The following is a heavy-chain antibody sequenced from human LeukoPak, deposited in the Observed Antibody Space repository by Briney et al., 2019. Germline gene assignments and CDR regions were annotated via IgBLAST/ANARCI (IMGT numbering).Heavy chain of an antibody. Sequence: GGSLRLSCAASGFTVSSNYMNWVRQAPGKGLEWVSMIYPNGNTFYTDSVKGRFTISRDNSKNTLDLQMSSLRAEDTAVYCCARRGHGYGSPFDYWGQGTLVTVSS. CDR3: ARRGHGYGSPFDY. D-gene: IGHD5-18*01. CDR2: IYPNGNT. CDR1: GFTVSSNY. V-gene: IGHV3-66*04. J-gene: IGHJ4*02.